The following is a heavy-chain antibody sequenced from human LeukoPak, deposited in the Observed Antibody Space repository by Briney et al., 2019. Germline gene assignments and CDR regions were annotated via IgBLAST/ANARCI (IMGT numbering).Heavy chain of an antibody. CDR1: GFTVSSNY. Sequence: GGSLRLSGAASGFTVSSNYMSWVRQAPGKGLEWVSVIYSGGSTYYADSVKGRFTISRDNSKNTLYLQMNSLRAEDTAVYYCARDPRDSSGYYPSWGQGTLVTVSS. CDR2: IYSGGST. D-gene: IGHD3-22*01. V-gene: IGHV3-66*01. J-gene: IGHJ4*02. CDR3: ARDPRDSSGYYPS.